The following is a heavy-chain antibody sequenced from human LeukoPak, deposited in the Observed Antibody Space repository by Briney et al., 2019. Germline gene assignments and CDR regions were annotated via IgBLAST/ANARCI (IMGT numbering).Heavy chain of an antibody. CDR2: ISSSSSYI. CDR3: ARDRWEPPFNWFDP. D-gene: IGHD1-26*01. CDR1: GFTFSSYT. J-gene: IGHJ5*02. V-gene: IGHV3-21*01. Sequence: GGSLRLSCAASGFTFSSYTMNWVRQAPGKGLEWVSLISSSSSYIYYADSVKGRFTISRDNAKNSLYLQMNSLRAEDTAVYYCARDRWEPPFNWFDPWGQGTLVTVSS.